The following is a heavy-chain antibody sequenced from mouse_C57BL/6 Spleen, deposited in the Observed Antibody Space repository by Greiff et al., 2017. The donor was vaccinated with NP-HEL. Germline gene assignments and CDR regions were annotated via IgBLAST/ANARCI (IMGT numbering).Heavy chain of an antibody. CDR2: IYPGGGDT. D-gene: IGHD2-1*01. V-gene: IGHV1-82*01. CDR3: ARWAYGNYEAD. Sequence: QVQLQQSGPELVKPGASVKISCKASGYAFSSSWMNWVKQRPGKGLAWIGRIYPGGGDTNYNGKFKGKATLTADQSSSTAYLQLSSLTSEDSAVYVCARWAYGNYEADWGQGAPVTVSA. CDR1: GYAFSSSW. J-gene: IGHJ3*01.